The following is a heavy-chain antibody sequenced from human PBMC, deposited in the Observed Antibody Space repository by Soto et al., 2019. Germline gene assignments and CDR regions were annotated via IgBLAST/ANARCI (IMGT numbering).Heavy chain of an antibody. D-gene: IGHD2-2*01. CDR1: GFTFSSYA. CDR3: AKDEVYCSSSSCYYYRMDV. V-gene: IGHV3-23*01. Sequence: GGSLRLSCAASGFTFSSYAMAWVRQAPGKXLEWVSSISTSGGSTYYADSVKGRFTISRDNSKNTLYVQVNSLRAEDTAVYYCAKDEVYCSSSSCYYYRMDVWGQGTTVTVSS. CDR2: ISTSGGST. J-gene: IGHJ6*02.